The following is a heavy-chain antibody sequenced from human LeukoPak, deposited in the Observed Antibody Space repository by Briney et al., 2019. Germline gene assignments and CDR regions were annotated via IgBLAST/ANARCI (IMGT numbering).Heavy chain of an antibody. V-gene: IGHV1-18*01. CDR1: GYTFTTYG. CDR2: ISAYNGNT. D-gene: IGHD1-26*01. J-gene: IGHJ3*02. CDR3: ARGIDSGSPPLGTFEI. Sequence: ASVKVSCKASGYTFTTYGITWVRQAPGQGLEWMGWISAYNGNTNYAQKLQGRVTMTRDTPTSTAYMELRSLRSDDTAVYYCARGIDSGSPPLGTFEIWGQGTMVTVSS.